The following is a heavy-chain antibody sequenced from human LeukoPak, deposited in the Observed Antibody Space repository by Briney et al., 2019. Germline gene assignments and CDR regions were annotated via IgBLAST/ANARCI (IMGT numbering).Heavy chain of an antibody. CDR3: AKIDHYDFWSGYYNDY. D-gene: IGHD3-3*01. CDR2: ISGSGGST. CDR1: GFTFSNYG. Sequence: GSLRLSCAASGFTFSNYGMHWVRQAPGKGLEWVSAISGSGGSTYYADSVKGRFTISRDNSKNTLYLQMNSLRAEDTAVYYCAKIDHYDFWSGYYNDYWGQGTLVTVSS. J-gene: IGHJ4*02. V-gene: IGHV3-23*01.